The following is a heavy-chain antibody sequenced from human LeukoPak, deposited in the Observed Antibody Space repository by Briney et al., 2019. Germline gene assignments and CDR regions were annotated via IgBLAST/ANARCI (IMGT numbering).Heavy chain of an antibody. Sequence: GASVKVSCKASGGTFSSYAISWVRQAPGQGLEWMGRIIPILGIANYAQKFQGRVTITADKSTSTAYMELSSLRSEDTAVYYCARDPPHRGYCSGGSCYSHYFDYWGQGTLVTVSS. CDR2: IIPILGIA. D-gene: IGHD2-15*01. CDR3: ARDPPHRGYCSGGSCYSHYFDY. CDR1: GGTFSSYA. J-gene: IGHJ4*02. V-gene: IGHV1-69*04.